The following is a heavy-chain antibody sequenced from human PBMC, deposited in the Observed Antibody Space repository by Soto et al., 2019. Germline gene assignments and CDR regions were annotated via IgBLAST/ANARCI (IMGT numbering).Heavy chain of an antibody. D-gene: IGHD3-3*01. CDR1: GGSFSGYY. Sequence: QVQLQQWGAGLLEPSETLSLTCAVYGGSFSGYYWGWFRQPPGKGLEWIGEVKHSGNINYNPSLKTGLTGSVDKSKNQFSLKLSSMTAADTAMYYCARGSHFDFSSDYADSIDVWGQGTMVTVSS. J-gene: IGHJ3*01. CDR2: VKHSGNI. V-gene: IGHV4-34*01. CDR3: ARGSHFDFSSDYADSIDV.